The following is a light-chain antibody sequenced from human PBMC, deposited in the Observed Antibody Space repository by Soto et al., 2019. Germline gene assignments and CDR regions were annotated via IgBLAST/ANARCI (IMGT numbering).Light chain of an antibody. Sequence: EIVMPHSPVTLSVSPGERATLSCRASQSVSTNLAWYQQKPGQAPRVLIYGASTRATNIPARFSGSGSGTDFTLTISSLQPEDFATYYCQQSYQILSWTFGQGTKVDIK. CDR2: GAS. CDR3: QQSYQILSWT. V-gene: IGKV3-15*01. J-gene: IGKJ1*01. CDR1: QSVSTN.